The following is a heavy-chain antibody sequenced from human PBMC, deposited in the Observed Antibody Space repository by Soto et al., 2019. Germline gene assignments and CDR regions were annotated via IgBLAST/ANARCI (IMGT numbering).Heavy chain of an antibody. CDR3: ARTPQGGAAADT. V-gene: IGHV1-3*01. CDR1: GYTFTSYA. D-gene: IGHD6-13*01. J-gene: IGHJ4*02. Sequence: ASVKVSSKASGYTFTSYAMHWVRQAPGQRLEWMGWINAGNGNTKYSQKFQGRVTITRDTSASTAYMELSSLRSEDTAVYYCARTPQGGAAADTWGQGTLVTVPQ. CDR2: INAGNGNT.